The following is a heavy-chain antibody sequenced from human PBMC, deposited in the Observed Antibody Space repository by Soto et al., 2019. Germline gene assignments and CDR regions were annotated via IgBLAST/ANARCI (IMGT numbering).Heavy chain of an antibody. CDR2: ISWNSGSI. Sequence: GGSLRLSCAASGFTFDDYAMHWVRQAPGKGLEWVSGISWNSGSIGYADSVKGRFTISRDNAKNSLYLQMNSLRAEDTALYYCAKDIYYDSSGPLFDDWGQGTLVTVSS. CDR3: AKDIYYDSSGPLFDD. CDR1: GFTFDDYA. V-gene: IGHV3-9*01. D-gene: IGHD3-22*01. J-gene: IGHJ4*02.